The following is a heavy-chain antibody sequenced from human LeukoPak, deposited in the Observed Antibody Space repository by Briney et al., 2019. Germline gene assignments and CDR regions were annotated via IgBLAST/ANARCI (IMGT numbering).Heavy chain of an antibody. CDR2: ISAYNGNT. Sequence: ASVKVSCKASGYTFTSYGISWVRQAPGQGLEWMGWISAYNGNTNYAQKLQGRVTMTTDTSTSTAYMELRSLRSDDTAVYYCARDLLSSHEWFGELPDGYYYMDVWGKGTTVTISS. J-gene: IGHJ6*03. CDR3: ARDLLSSHEWFGELPDGYYYMDV. CDR1: GYTFTSYG. V-gene: IGHV1-18*01. D-gene: IGHD3-10*01.